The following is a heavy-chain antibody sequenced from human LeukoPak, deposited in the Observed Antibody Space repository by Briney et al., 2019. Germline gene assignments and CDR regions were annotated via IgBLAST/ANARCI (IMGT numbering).Heavy chain of an antibody. V-gene: IGHV5-51*01. D-gene: IGHD4/OR15-4a*01. CDR2: IYPGDSDT. J-gene: IGHJ3*02. Sequence: GEPLQISCQASGYSFANHCIGWVREMPGKGLEWMGIIYPGDSDTRYSPSSQGQVTISADRSISPAYLQWSSLKASDTAMYYWARHRAANPQQSNVFDIWGLGTMVTVSS. CDR1: GYSFANHC. CDR3: ARHRAANPQQSNVFDI.